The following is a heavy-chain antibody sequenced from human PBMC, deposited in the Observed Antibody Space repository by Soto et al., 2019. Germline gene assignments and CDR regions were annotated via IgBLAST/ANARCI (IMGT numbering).Heavy chain of an antibody. D-gene: IGHD2-21*01. Sequence: GGSLRLSCAASGFTSSSYAMSWVRQAPGKGLEWVSAISGSGSNTYYADSVKGRFTISRDNSKNTLYLQMNSLRAEDTAVYYCARDCCASYGMDVWGQGTTVTVSS. J-gene: IGHJ6*02. V-gene: IGHV3-23*01. CDR2: ISGSGSNT. CDR1: GFTSSSYA. CDR3: ARDCCASYGMDV.